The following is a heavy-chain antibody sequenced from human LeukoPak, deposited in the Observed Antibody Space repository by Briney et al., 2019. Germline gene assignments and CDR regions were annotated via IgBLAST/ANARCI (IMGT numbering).Heavy chain of an antibody. CDR1: GYTFTGYY. V-gene: IGHV1-3*01. D-gene: IGHD5-24*01. J-gene: IGHJ5*02. CDR2: INAGNGNT. Sequence: EASVKVSCKASGYTFTGYYMHWVRQAPGQRLEWMGWINAGNGNTKYSQKFQGRVTITRDTSASTAYMELSSLRSEDTAVYYCARYGEMATITPWGQGTLVTVSS. CDR3: ARYGEMATITP.